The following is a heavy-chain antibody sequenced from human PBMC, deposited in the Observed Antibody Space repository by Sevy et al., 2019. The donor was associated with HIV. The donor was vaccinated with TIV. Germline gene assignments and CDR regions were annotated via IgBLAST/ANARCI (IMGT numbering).Heavy chain of an antibody. Sequence: GGSLRLSCAASGFSFSAYGMHWVRQAPGKGLEWVTFIRYDGSTRYYADSVKGRFTITRDNLRSTLYLEMSSLRAEDTAVYYCVKCLGMVQGALLSDDTWGQGTMVTVSS. J-gene: IGHJ3*02. CDR3: VKCLGMVQGALLSDDT. CDR2: IRYDGSTR. CDR1: GFSFSAYG. D-gene: IGHD3-10*01. V-gene: IGHV3-30*02.